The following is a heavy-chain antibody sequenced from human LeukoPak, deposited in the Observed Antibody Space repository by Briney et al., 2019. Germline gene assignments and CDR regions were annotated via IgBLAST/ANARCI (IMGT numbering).Heavy chain of an antibody. Sequence: GGSLRLSCAASGFTLDDYGMSWVRQAPGKGLEWVSGINWNGGSTGYADSVKGRFTIYRDNAKNSLYLQMNRLRAEDTALYYCARGARYDFWSGYLDYWGQGTLVTVSS. J-gene: IGHJ4*02. CDR3: ARGARYDFWSGYLDY. CDR1: GFTLDDYG. V-gene: IGHV3-20*04. CDR2: INWNGGST. D-gene: IGHD3-3*01.